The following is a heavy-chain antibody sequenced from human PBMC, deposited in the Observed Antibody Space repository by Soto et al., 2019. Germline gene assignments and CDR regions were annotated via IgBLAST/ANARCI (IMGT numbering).Heavy chain of an antibody. D-gene: IGHD3-16*01. Sequence: SETLTLMCTVPGGSIGRGTYLWGWIREPPGMGLEWIGSIFYSGSTYYNPSLKSRVTISVDTSKSQLPLKLNYVTAADTAGYYCLRTLGELQLGCFDTWGQGTLVTVSS. J-gene: IGHJ5*02. CDR2: IFYSGST. CDR1: GGSIGRGTYL. V-gene: IGHV4-39*01. CDR3: LRTLGELQLGCFDT.